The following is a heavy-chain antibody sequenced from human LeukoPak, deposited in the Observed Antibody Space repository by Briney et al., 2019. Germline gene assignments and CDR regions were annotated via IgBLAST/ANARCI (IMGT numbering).Heavy chain of an antibody. CDR1: GFTFRSYG. CDR3: AKDQVAAAVKYYYGMDV. J-gene: IGHJ6*02. D-gene: IGHD6-13*01. V-gene: IGHV3-30*18. CDR2: ISYDGSNK. Sequence: GGSLRLSCAASGFTFRSYGMHWVRQAPGKGPEWVAVISYDGSNKYYADSVKGRFTISRDNSKNTLYLQMNSLRAEDTAVYYCAKDQVAAAVKYYYGMDVWGQGTTVTVSS.